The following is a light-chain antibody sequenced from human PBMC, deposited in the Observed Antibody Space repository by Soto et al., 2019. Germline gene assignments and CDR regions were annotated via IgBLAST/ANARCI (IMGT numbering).Light chain of an antibody. CDR2: DVS. V-gene: IGLV2-14*01. CDR3: SSYTSSSSVL. CDR1: GSDIGGYNY. Sequence: QSGLTQPASVSGAPGQAITISCTGTGSDIGGYNYVSWYQQQPGKAPRLMIYDVSNRPSGVSNRFSGSKSGSAASLTISGLQTEDEADYYCSSYTSSSSVLFGGGTKLTVL. J-gene: IGLJ2*01.